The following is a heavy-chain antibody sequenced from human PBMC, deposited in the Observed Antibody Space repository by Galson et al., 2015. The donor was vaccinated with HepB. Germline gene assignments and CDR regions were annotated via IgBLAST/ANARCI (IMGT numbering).Heavy chain of an antibody. Sequence: SLRLSCAVSGLTFNNAWVSWVRQAPGKGLEWVGRVKGKIDGETTDYAAPVKGRFIISRDDSGNTVYLQINSLKTEDTALYYCTTYSAGRPEYFQYWGQGTLVTVSS. CDR1: GLTFNNAW. J-gene: IGHJ1*01. CDR2: VKGKIDGETT. V-gene: IGHV3-15*01. CDR3: TTYSAGRPEYFQY. D-gene: IGHD4-11*01.